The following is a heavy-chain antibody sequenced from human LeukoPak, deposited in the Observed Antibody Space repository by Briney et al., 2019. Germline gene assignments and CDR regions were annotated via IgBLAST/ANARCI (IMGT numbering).Heavy chain of an antibody. V-gene: IGHV3-20*04. CDR3: ARIPSFKYSSGWYLQGTHYYYYYYMDV. Sequence: PGGSLRLSCAASGFTFDDYGMSWVRQAPGKGLEWVSGINWNGGSTVYADSVKGRFTISRDNAKNSLYLQMNSLRAEDTALYYCARIPSFKYSSGWYLQGTHYYYYYYMDVWGKGTTVTVSS. CDR2: INWNGGST. D-gene: IGHD6-19*01. J-gene: IGHJ6*03. CDR1: GFTFDDYG.